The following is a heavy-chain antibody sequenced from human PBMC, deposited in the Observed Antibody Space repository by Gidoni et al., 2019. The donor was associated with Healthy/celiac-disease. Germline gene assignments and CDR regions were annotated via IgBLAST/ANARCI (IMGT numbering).Heavy chain of an antibody. CDR1: GFTFCSYG. Sequence: QVQPVESGGGVVQPGRSLRLCCAASGFTFCSYGMPWVRQAPGKGLELVAVIWYDGSNKYYADSVKGRFTISRDNSKNTLYLQMNSLRAEDTAVYYCARDSGYYYYYMDVWGKGTTVTVSS. CDR2: IWYDGSNK. J-gene: IGHJ6*03. CDR3: ARDSGYYYYYMDV. V-gene: IGHV3-33*01.